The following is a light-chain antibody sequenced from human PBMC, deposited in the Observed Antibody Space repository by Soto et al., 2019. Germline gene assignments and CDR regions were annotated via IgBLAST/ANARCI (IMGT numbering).Light chain of an antibody. CDR2: NTH. J-gene: IGKJ1*01. CDR3: QHYGTPQT. Sequence: EIVLTQSPGTLSLSAGERGTLSCRASQRISSNQLAWYQQKVGQAPRLLIYNTHSRATGIPDRFSGSGSGTDFTLTISRLEPEDFAVYYCQHYGTPQTFGQGTKVDI. CDR1: QRISSNQ. V-gene: IGKV3-20*01.